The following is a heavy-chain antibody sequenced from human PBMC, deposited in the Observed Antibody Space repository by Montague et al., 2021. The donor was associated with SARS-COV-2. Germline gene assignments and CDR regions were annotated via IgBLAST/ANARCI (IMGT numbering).Heavy chain of an antibody. CDR2: INHSGST. J-gene: IGHJ6*02. D-gene: IGHD3-10*01. CDR3: ARVRYYGSGTSLGMDV. CDR1: DGSFSGYY. Sequence: SETLSLTCAVYDGSFSGYYWSWIRQPPGKGLEWIGEINHSGSTNYNPSLKGRVTISVDTSKNQFSLKLSSVTAADTAVYYCARVRYYGSGTSLGMDVWGQGTTVTVSS. V-gene: IGHV4-34*01.